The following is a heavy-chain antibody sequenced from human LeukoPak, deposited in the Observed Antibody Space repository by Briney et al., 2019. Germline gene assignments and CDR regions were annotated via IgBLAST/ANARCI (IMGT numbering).Heavy chain of an antibody. CDR3: ARGNYYYYYMDV. CDR1: GGTFSSYA. V-gene: IGHV1-69*13. Sequence: SVKVSCKASGGTFSSYATSWVRQAPGQELEWMGGIIPIFGTANYAQKFQGRVTITADESASTAYMELSSLRSEDTAVYYCARGNYYYYYMDVRGKGTTVTVSS. CDR2: IIPIFGTA. J-gene: IGHJ6*03.